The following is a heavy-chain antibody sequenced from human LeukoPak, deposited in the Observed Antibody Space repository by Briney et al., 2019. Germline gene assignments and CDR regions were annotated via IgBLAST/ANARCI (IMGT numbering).Heavy chain of an antibody. CDR1: GFTFSNHA. J-gene: IGHJ6*04. D-gene: IGHD6-6*01. Sequence: PWGSLRLSCAASGFTFSNHAMSWVRQAPGKGLEWVSVIGDSGGSTYYADSVKGRFTISRDNSKNTLYLQMNSLRADDTAVYHCAKGGASSPYTYIDVWGKGTTVIVSS. V-gene: IGHV3-23*01. CDR3: AKGGASSPYTYIDV. CDR2: IGDSGGST.